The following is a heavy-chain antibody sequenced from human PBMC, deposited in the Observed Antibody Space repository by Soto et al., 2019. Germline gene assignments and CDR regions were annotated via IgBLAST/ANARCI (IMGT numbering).Heavy chain of an antibody. D-gene: IGHD3-9*01. CDR1: GFSLTKTGVT. J-gene: IGHJ5*01. V-gene: IGHV2-5*01. CDR3: AHSHFEILTGPFDS. Sequence: ESCPTLINPTQTLTQTCTFSGFSLTKTGVTVGWIRQPPGKALEWLALMYWHDDKRYNPSLRNRLTIAKDTSKNRVVLTLANVGPVDTATYFCAHSHFEILTGPFDSWGRGTLVTVSS. CDR2: MYWHDDK.